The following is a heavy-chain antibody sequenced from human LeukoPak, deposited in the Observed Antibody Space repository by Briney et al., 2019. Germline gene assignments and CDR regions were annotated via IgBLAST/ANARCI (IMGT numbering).Heavy chain of an antibody. CDR3: ARDFAPRSDDYGEYGGAFDI. V-gene: IGHV3-48*03. J-gene: IGHJ3*02. D-gene: IGHD4-17*01. CDR1: GFTFSSNA. Sequence: GGSLRLSCAASGFTFSSNAMKWVRQAPGKGLEWVSYISSSGTTIYYADSVKGRFTISRDNAKNSLYLQMNSLRAEDTAVYYCARDFAPRSDDYGEYGGAFDIWGQGTMGTVSS. CDR2: ISSSGTTI.